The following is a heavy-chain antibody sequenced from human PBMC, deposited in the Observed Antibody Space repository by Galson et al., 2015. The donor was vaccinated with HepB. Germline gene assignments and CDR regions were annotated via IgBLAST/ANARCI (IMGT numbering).Heavy chain of an antibody. CDR1: GFTVSSNY. V-gene: IGHV3-53*01. Sequence: SLRLSCAASGFTVSSNYMSWVRQAPGKGLEWVSVIYSGGSTYYADSVKGRFTISRDNSKNTLYLQMNSLRAEDTAVYYCARWFGETPVYYYYGMDVWGQGTTVTV. J-gene: IGHJ6*02. CDR2: IYSGGST. CDR3: ARWFGETPVYYYYGMDV. D-gene: IGHD3-10*01.